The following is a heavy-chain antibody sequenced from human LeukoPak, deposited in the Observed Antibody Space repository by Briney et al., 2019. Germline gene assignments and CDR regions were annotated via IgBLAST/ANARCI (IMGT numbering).Heavy chain of an antibody. V-gene: IGHV4-4*02. CDR1: GGSISSSNW. CDR3: ARLLGSHINYFDP. J-gene: IGHJ5*02. D-gene: IGHD2-21*01. Sequence: KTSETLSLTCAVSGGSISSSNWWSWVRQPPGKGLEWIGEIYHSGSTNYNPSLKSRVTISVDTSKNQFSLKLSSVTAADTAVYYCARLLGSHINYFDPWGQGTLVTVSS. CDR2: IYHSGST.